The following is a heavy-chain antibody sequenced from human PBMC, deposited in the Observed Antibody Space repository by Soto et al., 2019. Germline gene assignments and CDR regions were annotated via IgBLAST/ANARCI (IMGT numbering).Heavy chain of an antibody. Sequence: GALRLSCAASGFTFSSYAMSWVRQAPGKGLEWVSSINGRGDDTFYADSVKGRFTISRDNSKSTLYLQMNRLRAEDTAIYYCAKKEEYDFVWGTSPLDWGQGTMVT. CDR1: GFTFSSYA. CDR2: INGRGDDT. CDR3: AKKEEYDFVWGTSPLD. V-gene: IGHV3-23*01. D-gene: IGHD3-16*01. J-gene: IGHJ3*01.